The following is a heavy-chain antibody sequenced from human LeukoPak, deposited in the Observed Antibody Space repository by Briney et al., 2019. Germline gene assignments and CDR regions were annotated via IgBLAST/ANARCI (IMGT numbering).Heavy chain of an antibody. D-gene: IGHD4-17*01. V-gene: IGHV3-7*01. J-gene: IGHJ4*02. Sequence: PGGSLRLSCAASGFTFSSYGMSWVRQAPGKGREWVANIKQDGSEKYYVDSVKGRFTISRDNAKNSLYLQMNSLRAEDTAVYYCARDRENDYGDYEYFDYWGQGTLVTVSS. CDR1: GFTFSSYG. CDR2: IKQDGSEK. CDR3: ARDRENDYGDYEYFDY.